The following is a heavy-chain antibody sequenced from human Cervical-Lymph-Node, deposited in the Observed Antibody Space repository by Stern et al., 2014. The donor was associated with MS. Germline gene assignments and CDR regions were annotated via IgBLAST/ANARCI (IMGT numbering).Heavy chain of an antibody. J-gene: IGHJ4*02. Sequence: VQLEESGGGLVKPGGSLRLSCAASGFTFSDYYMSWIRQAPGKGLEWVSFITSSGSAVYYADSVKGRFTISRDNAKNSLYLQMNSLRADDTAVYYCARARPTRGYCTNVVCPRFDYWGQGTLVSVSS. D-gene: IGHD2-8*01. CDR1: GFTFSDYY. CDR3: ARARPTRGYCTNVVCPRFDY. V-gene: IGHV3-11*01. CDR2: ITSSGSAV.